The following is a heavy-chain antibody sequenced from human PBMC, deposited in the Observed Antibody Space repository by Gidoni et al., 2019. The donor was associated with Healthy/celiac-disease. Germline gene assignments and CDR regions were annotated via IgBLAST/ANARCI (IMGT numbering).Heavy chain of an antibody. V-gene: IGHV4-61*02. D-gene: IGHD2-2*02. J-gene: IGHJ5*02. CDR3: ARGGGGYCSSTSCYKSGHWFDP. Sequence: QVQLQESGPGLVKPSQTLSLTCPVSGGSISRGSYYRSGIRQPAGKGLEWIGRIYTSGSTTSTPSLKSRVTISVDTSKYQFSLKLSSVTAAATAVYYCARGGGGYCSSTSCYKSGHWFDPWGQGTLVTVSS. CDR1: GGSISRGSYY. CDR2: IYTSGST.